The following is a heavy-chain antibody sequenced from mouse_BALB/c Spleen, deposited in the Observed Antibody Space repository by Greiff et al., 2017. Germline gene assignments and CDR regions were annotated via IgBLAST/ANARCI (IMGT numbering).Heavy chain of an antibody. CDR2: INPSTGYT. D-gene: IGHD2-3*01. CDR3: ARSDGYYEADY. Sequence: VQLQQSGAELAKPGASVKMSCKASGYTFTSYWMHWVKQRPGQGLEWIGYINPSTGYTEYNQKFKDKATLTADKSSSTAYMQLSSLTSEDSAVYYYARSDGYYEADYWGQGTSVTVSS. CDR1: GYTFTSYW. V-gene: IGHV1-7*01. J-gene: IGHJ4*01.